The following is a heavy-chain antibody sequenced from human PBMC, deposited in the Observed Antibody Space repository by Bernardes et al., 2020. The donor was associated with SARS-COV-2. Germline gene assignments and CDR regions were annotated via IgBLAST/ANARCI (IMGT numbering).Heavy chain of an antibody. D-gene: IGHD5-12*01. V-gene: IGHV3-74*01. CDR1: GSTLSTSW. CDR2: INGDGSYI. Sequence: GRSLRLSCVVSGSTLSTSWMHWVRQVPGKGLVWISRINGDGSYINYADSVKGRFTISRDNTRNTLYLEMNSLRDEDTAMYYCAREGGYESLELWGQGTRVTVSS. CDR3: AREGGYESLEL. J-gene: IGHJ4*02.